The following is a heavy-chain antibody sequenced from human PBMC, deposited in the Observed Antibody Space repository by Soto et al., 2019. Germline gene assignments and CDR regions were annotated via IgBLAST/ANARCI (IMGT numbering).Heavy chain of an antibody. Sequence: ASVKVSCKXSGYTFTSYGISWVRQAPGQGLEWMGWISAYNGNTNYAQKLQGRVTMTTDTSTSTAYMELRSLRSDDTAVYYCARDRPSPDYVWGSYRYTHAFDIWGQGTMVTVSS. D-gene: IGHD3-16*02. CDR2: ISAYNGNT. CDR1: GYTFTSYG. V-gene: IGHV1-18*01. J-gene: IGHJ3*02. CDR3: ARDRPSPDYVWGSYRYTHAFDI.